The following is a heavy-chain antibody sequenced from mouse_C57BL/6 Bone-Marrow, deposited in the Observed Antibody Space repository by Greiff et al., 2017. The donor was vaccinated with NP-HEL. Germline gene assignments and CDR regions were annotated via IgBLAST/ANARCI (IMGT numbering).Heavy chain of an antibody. J-gene: IGHJ3*01. D-gene: IGHD1-2*01. CDR2: IDPESGDT. CDR3: TAVGTAWFAY. CDR1: GFNFKDYY. V-gene: IGHV14-4*01. Sequence: VQLQQSGAELVRPGASVKLSCTASGFNFKDYYMHWVKQRPEQGLEWIGWIDPESGDTEYASKFQGKATITADTSSNTAYLQLSRLTSEDTAVYYCTAVGTAWFAYRGEGTLVTVSA.